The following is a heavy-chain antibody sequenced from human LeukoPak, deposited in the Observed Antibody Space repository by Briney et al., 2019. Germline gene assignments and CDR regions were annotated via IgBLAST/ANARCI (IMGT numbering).Heavy chain of an antibody. J-gene: IGHJ4*02. CDR3: AKADEMNMDY. CDR2: IWYDGSIK. V-gene: IGHV3-33*06. Sequence: PGGSLRLSCAASGFTFSRYGMHWVRQAPGKGLEWVAVIWYDGSIKYYADSVKGRFTISKDNSKNTLDLQMNSLRAEDTAVYYSAKADEMNMDYWGQGTLVTVSS. D-gene: IGHD2/OR15-2a*01. CDR1: GFTFSRYG.